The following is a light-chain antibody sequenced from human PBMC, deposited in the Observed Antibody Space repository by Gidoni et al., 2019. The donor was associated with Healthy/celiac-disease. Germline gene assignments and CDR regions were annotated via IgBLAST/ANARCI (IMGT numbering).Light chain of an antibody. J-gene: IGKJ1*01. CDR1: QCIRND. Sequence: DLQMTHSPSSLSASVGDRVTITCRASQCIRNDLGWYQQKPVKAPKRLIYAASSLQSGVPSRLSGSGSGTEFTLTISSLQTEDFATYYCLQHNSYPWTFGQGTKVEIK. CDR2: AAS. CDR3: LQHNSYPWT. V-gene: IGKV1-17*01.